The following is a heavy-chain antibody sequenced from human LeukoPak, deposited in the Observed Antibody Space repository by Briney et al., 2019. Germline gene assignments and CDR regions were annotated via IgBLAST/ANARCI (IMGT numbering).Heavy chain of an antibody. CDR1: GFTFSSYW. D-gene: IGHD4-17*01. Sequence: PGGSLRLSCAASGFTFSSYWMSWVRQAPGKGLEWVANIKQDGSEKYYVDSVKGRFTISRDNAKNSLYLQMNSLRAEDTAVYYCARTTTVTTTYYFDFWGQGTLVTVSS. V-gene: IGHV3-7*01. CDR2: IKQDGSEK. J-gene: IGHJ4*02. CDR3: ARTTTVTTTYYFDF.